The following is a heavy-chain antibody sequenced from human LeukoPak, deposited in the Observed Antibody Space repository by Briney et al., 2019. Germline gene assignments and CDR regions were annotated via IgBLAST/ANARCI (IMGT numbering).Heavy chain of an antibody. D-gene: IGHD4-11*01. CDR2: INHSGST. Sequence: KPSETLSLTCAVYGGSFTGYYWSWIRRPPGTGLEWIGEINHSGSTNYNPSLKSRVTISVDTSKNQFSLKLSSMTAADTAVYYCARSQLQLDYYGMDVWGQGTTVTVSS. CDR1: GGSFTGYY. V-gene: IGHV4-34*01. CDR3: ARSQLQLDYYGMDV. J-gene: IGHJ6*02.